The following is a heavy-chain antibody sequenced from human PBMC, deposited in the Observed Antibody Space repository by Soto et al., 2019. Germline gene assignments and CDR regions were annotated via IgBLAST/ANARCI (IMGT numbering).Heavy chain of an antibody. J-gene: IGHJ6*02. CDR1: GGSISSYY. CDR2: IYTSGST. Sequence: QVQLQESGPGLVKPSETLSLTCTVSGGSISSYYWSWIRQPAGKGLEWIGRIYTSGSTNYNPSLKSRVTMSVDTSKNQFSLKLSSVTAADTAVYYCARDSRLAAAGDYYYGLDVWGQGTTVTVSS. V-gene: IGHV4-4*07. D-gene: IGHD6-13*01. CDR3: ARDSRLAAAGDYYYGLDV.